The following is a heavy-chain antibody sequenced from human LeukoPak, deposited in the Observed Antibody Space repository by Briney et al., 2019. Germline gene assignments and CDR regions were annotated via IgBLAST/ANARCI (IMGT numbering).Heavy chain of an antibody. J-gene: IGHJ4*02. V-gene: IGHV1-69*01. CDR3: ARGGRVRGVIITAYYFDY. Sequence: SVTVSCKASGGTFSSYAISWVRQAPGQGLEWMGGIIPIFGTANYAQKFQGRVTITADESTSTAYMELSSLRSEDTAVYYCARGGRVRGVIITAYYFDYWGQGTLVTVSS. CDR1: GGTFSSYA. D-gene: IGHD3-10*01. CDR2: IIPIFGTA.